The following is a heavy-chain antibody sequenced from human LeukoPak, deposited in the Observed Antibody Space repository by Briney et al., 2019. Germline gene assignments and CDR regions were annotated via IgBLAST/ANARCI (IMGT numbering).Heavy chain of an antibody. CDR2: ISSSGTYI. D-gene: IGHD3-10*01. J-gene: IGHJ4*02. CDR1: GFTFSTYS. Sequence: GGSLRLSCAASGFTFSTYSMTWDRQAPGKGLEWVSSISSSGTYIFDADSLKGRFTISRDNAKNSLYLQMNSLRAEDTAFYYCARGIGNYGSYYFDYWGQGTLVTVSS. V-gene: IGHV3-21*01. CDR3: ARGIGNYGSYYFDY.